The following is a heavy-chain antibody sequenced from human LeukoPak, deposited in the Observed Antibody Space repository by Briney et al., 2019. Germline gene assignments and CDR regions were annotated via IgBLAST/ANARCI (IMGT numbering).Heavy chain of an antibody. CDR2: INHSGST. CDR3: ARTHRVRGYYDY. D-gene: IGHD3-22*01. V-gene: IGHV4-34*01. J-gene: IGHJ4*02. Sequence: PSETLSLTCAVYGGSFSGYYWSWIRQPPGKGLEWIGEINHSGSTNYNPSLKSRVTISVDTSKNQFSPKLSSVTAADTAVYYCARTHRVRGYYDYWGQGTLVTVSS. CDR1: GGSFSGYY.